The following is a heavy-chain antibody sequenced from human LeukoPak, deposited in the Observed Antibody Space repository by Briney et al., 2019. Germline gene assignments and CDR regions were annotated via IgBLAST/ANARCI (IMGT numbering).Heavy chain of an antibody. CDR3: AIVNGDYAFFDY. V-gene: IGHV3-30*03. D-gene: IGHD4-17*01. CDR1: GFTFSSYG. Sequence: GGSLRLSCAASGFTFSSYGMHWVRQAPGKGLEWVAVISYDGSNKYYADSVKGRFTISRDNSKNTLYLQMNSLRAEDTAVYYCAIVNGDYAFFDYWGQGTLVTVSS. CDR2: ISYDGSNK. J-gene: IGHJ4*02.